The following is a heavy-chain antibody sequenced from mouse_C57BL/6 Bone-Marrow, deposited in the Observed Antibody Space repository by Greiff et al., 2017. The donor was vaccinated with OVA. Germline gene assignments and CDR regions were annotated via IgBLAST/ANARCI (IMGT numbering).Heavy chain of an antibody. CDR1: GYTFTDYE. J-gene: IGHJ3*01. V-gene: IGHV1-15*01. D-gene: IGHD2-3*01. CDR3: ARALWLLLPC. CDR2: IDPETGGT. Sequence: QVQLQQSGAELVRPGASVTLSCKASGYTFTDYEMHWVKQTPVHGLEWIGAIDPETGGTAYNQKFKGQVILTADKSSSTAYMELRSLTSEDSAGYDCARALWLLLPCWGQGTLVTVSA.